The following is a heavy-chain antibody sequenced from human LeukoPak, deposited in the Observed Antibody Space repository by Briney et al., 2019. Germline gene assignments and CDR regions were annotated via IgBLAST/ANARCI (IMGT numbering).Heavy chain of an antibody. Sequence: GGSLRLSCAASGFTFSGFWMHWVRQAPGKGLVWVSCISFDGSDATYADSVKGRFTISRDNAKNSLYLQMNSLRAEDTAVYYCAREGWAYYYDSSGYGANAFDIWGQGTMVTVSS. CDR3: AREGWAYYYDSSGYGANAFDI. J-gene: IGHJ3*02. CDR1: GFTFSGFW. CDR2: ISFDGSDA. V-gene: IGHV3-74*01. D-gene: IGHD3-22*01.